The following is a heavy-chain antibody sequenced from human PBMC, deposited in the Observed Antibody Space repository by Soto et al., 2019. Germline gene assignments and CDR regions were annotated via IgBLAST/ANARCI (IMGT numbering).Heavy chain of an antibody. CDR3: ARDLRSSSAGLVVYFDY. J-gene: IGHJ4*02. Sequence: PSQTLSLTCAISGDSGSSSSAAWNWIRQSPSRGLEGLGRTYYRAKWYNDYAVSVKSRITINPDTSKNQFSLQLNSVTPEDTAVYYCARDLRSSSAGLVVYFDYWGQGTLVTVSS. V-gene: IGHV6-1*01. CDR2: TYYRAKWYN. D-gene: IGHD6-6*01. CDR1: GDSGSSSSAA.